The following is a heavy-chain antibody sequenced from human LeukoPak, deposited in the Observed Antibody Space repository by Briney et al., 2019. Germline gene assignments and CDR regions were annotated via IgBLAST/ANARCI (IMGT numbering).Heavy chain of an antibody. V-gene: IGHV3-21*05. Sequence: GGSLRLSCAASGFTFSSYSMNWIRQAPGKGLEWVSYISSSSSYTNYADSVKGRFTISRDNAKNSLYLQMNSLRAEDTAVYYCARDDYFDYWGQGTLVTVSS. CDR1: GFTFSSYS. CDR3: ARDDYFDY. CDR2: ISSSSSYT. J-gene: IGHJ4*02.